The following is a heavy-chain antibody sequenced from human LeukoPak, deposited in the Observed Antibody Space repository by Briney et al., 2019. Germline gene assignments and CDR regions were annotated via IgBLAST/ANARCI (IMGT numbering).Heavy chain of an antibody. CDR2: MNQDGSEK. CDR1: GFTFSNHW. V-gene: IGHV3-7*01. CDR3: ARFKDVLRFLEWLPGDY. Sequence: GGSLRLSCAASGFTFSNHWMSWVRQAPGKGLEWVANMNQDGSEKYYVDSVKGRFTISRDNAKNSLYLQMNSLRAEDTAVYYCARFKDVLRFLEWLPGDYWGQGTLVTVSS. J-gene: IGHJ4*02. D-gene: IGHD3-3*01.